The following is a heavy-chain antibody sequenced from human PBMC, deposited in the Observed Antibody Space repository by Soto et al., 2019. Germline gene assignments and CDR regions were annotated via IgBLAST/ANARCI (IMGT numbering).Heavy chain of an antibody. Sequence: SETLSLTCTVSGGSVSSGPYYWSWIRQPPGKGLEWIGYIYYSGNTNYNPTLKSRVTISVDTSKNQFSLKLSSVTAADTAVYYCARGGRHDDICGYGSIGYWGQGTGGTVSA. CDR3: ARGGRHDDICGYGSIGY. CDR1: GGSVSSGPYY. V-gene: IGHV4-61*01. D-gene: IGHD3-22*01. J-gene: IGHJ4*02. CDR2: IYYSGNT.